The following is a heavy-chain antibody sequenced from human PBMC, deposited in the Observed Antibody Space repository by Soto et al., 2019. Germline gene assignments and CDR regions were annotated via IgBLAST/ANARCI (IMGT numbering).Heavy chain of an antibody. CDR1: GYTLTELS. CDR3: ATTHSGSYYGYYYYGMDV. V-gene: IGHV1-24*01. J-gene: IGHJ6*02. D-gene: IGHD1-26*01. Sequence: ASVKVSCKVSGYTLTELSMHWVRQAPLKGLEWMGGFDPEDGETIYAQKFQGRVTMTEDTSTDTAYMELSSLRSEDTAVYYCATTHSGSYYGYYYYGMDVWGQGTTVTVSS. CDR2: FDPEDGET.